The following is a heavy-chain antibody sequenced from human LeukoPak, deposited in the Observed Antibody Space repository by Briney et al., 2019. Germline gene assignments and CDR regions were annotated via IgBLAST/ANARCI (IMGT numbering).Heavy chain of an antibody. D-gene: IGHD2/OR15-2a*01. V-gene: IGHV3-7*01. J-gene: IGHJ4*02. Sequence: GGSLRLSCAASGFTFSGSWMSWVRQAPGKGPEWVANIKEDGSQKYYVDSVKGRFTISRDNAENALYLQMDSLRGEDTAVYYCAREQRGEAVSEDSTFDYWGQGTLVTVSS. CDR3: AREQRGEAVSEDSTFDY. CDR2: IKEDGSQK. CDR1: GFTFSGSW.